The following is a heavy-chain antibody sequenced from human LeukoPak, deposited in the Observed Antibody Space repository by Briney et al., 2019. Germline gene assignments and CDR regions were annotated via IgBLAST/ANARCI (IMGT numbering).Heavy chain of an antibody. CDR2: ISGSGDST. D-gene: IGHD6-13*01. CDR1: GFTFSSIA. Sequence: GGSLRLSCAASGFTFSSIAMSWVRQAPGKGLEWVSSISGSGDSTYYADSVKGRFTISRDNSKNTLYVQMNSLRAEDTADYYCAKDLYSSSWYYLDYLGQGTLVTVPS. V-gene: IGHV3-23*01. CDR3: AKDLYSSSWYYLDY. J-gene: IGHJ4*02.